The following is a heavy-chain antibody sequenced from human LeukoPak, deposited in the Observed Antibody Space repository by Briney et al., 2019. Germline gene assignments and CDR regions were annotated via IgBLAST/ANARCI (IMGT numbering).Heavy chain of an antibody. CDR2: IYYSGST. D-gene: IGHD3-10*01. J-gene: IGHJ4*02. CDR1: GGSISSYY. CDR3: ARGDSGSYYSPPSFDY. V-gene: IGHV4-59*01. Sequence: SETLSLTCTVSGGSISSYYWSWIRQPPGKGLEWIGYIYYSGSTNYNPSLKSRVTISVDTSKNQFSLKLSFVTAADTAVYYCARGDSGSYYSPPSFDYWGQGTLVTVSS.